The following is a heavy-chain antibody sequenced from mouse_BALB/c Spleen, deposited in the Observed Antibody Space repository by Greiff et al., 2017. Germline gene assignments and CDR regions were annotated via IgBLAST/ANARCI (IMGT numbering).Heavy chain of an antibody. Sequence: EVMLVESGGGLVQPGGSLRISCATSGFTFTDYYMSWVRQPPGKALEWLGFIRNKANGYTTEYSASVKGRFTISRDNSQSILYLQMNTLRAEDSATYYCARDKDWDYWYFDVWGAGTTVTVSS. V-gene: IGHV7-3*02. D-gene: IGHD4-1*01. CDR2: IRNKANGYTT. CDR3: ARDKDWDYWYFDV. CDR1: GFTFTDYY. J-gene: IGHJ1*01.